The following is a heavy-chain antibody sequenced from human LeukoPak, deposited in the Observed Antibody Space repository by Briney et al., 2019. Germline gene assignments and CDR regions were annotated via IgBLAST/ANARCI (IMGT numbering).Heavy chain of an antibody. CDR1: GFTFSNYA. V-gene: IGHV3-66*01. CDR3: AELGITMIGGV. J-gene: IGHJ6*04. Sequence: HPGGSLRLSCAASGFTFSNYAMNWVRQAPGKGLEWVSVIYSGGSTYYADSVKGRFTISRDNSKNTLYLQMNSLRAEDTAVYYCAELGITMIGGVWGKGTTVTISS. D-gene: IGHD3-10*02. CDR2: IYSGGST.